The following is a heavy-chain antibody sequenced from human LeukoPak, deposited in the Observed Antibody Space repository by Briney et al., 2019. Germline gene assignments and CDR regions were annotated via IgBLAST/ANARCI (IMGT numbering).Heavy chain of an antibody. Sequence: SQTLSLTCAISGDSVSSNSTAWNWIRQSPSRGLEWLGRTYYRFKWFNAYAVSVKSRITINPDTAKNQFSLQLDSVTPEDTAVYYCARGGGAFDIWGQGTLVTVSS. CDR2: TYYRFKWFN. J-gene: IGHJ4*02. CDR1: GDSVSSNSTA. D-gene: IGHD3-9*01. V-gene: IGHV6-1*01. CDR3: ARGGGAFDI.